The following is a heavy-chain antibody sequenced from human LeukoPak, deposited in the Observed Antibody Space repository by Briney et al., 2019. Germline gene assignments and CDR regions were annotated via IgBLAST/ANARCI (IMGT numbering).Heavy chain of an antibody. D-gene: IGHD6-19*01. J-gene: IGHJ4*02. Sequence: GGSLRLSCAASGFTASSNYMSWVRQAPGKGLEWVSVIFSGGNTNYADSVKGRFTISRDNSKNTLYLQMNSLRGDDTAVYYCAGRPSSGWYSFWGQGTLVTVSS. CDR3: AGRPSSGWYSF. CDR1: GFTASSNY. V-gene: IGHV3-66*01. CDR2: IFSGGNT.